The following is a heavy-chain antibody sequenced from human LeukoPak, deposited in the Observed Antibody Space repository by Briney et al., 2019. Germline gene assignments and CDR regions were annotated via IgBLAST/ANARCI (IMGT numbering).Heavy chain of an antibody. J-gene: IGHJ4*02. CDR2: ISSSSSYV. CDR3: ARAGEYDFWGPDY. D-gene: IGHD3-3*01. V-gene: IGHV3-21*01. Sequence: GGSLRLSCAASGFTFDDYGMSWVRQAPGKGLEWVSSISSSSSYVYYADSVKGRFTISRDNAKNSLYLQMNSLRAEDTAVYYCARAGEYDFWGPDYWGQGTLVTVSS. CDR1: GFTFDDYG.